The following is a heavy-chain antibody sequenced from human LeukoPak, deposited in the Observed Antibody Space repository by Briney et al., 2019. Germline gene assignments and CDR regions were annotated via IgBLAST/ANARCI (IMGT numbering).Heavy chain of an antibody. CDR1: GGSLSGYY. J-gene: IGHJ3*02. CDR3: ARGGEWSYDAFDI. D-gene: IGHD2-8*01. V-gene: IGHV4-34*01. CDR2: INHSGST. Sequence: PSETLSLTCAVYGGSLSGYYWSWIRQPPGKGLEWIGEINHSGSTNYNPSLKSRVTISVDTSKNQFSLKLSSVTAADTAVYYCARGGEWSYDAFDIWGQGTMVTVSS.